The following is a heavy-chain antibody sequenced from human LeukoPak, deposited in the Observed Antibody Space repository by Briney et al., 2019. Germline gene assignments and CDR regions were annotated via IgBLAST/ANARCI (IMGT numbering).Heavy chain of an antibody. J-gene: IGHJ3*02. CDR2: ISWNSGSI. Sequence: GGSLRLSCAASGFTFNRYSMNWVRQAPGKGLEWVSGISWNSGSIGYADSVKGRFTISRDNAKNSLYLQMNSLRAEDTALYYCAKDLGSSGWPRGAFDIWGQGTMVTVSS. D-gene: IGHD6-19*01. V-gene: IGHV3-9*01. CDR3: AKDLGSSGWPRGAFDI. CDR1: GFTFNRYS.